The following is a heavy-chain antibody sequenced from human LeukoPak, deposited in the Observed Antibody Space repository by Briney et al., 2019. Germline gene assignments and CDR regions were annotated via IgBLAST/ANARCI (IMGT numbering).Heavy chain of an antibody. CDR2: IYYSGST. Sequence: PSETLSLTCTVSGGSISSYYWSWIRPPPGKGLEWIGYIYYSGSTNYNPSLKSRVTISVDTSKNQFSLKLSSVTAADTAVYYCASAPAELGYYYYMDVWGKGTTVTVSS. D-gene: IGHD1-7*01. CDR1: GGSISSYY. CDR3: ASAPAELGYYYYMDV. J-gene: IGHJ6*03. V-gene: IGHV4-59*01.